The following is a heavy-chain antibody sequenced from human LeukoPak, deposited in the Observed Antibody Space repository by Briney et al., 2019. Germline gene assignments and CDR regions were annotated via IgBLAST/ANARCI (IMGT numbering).Heavy chain of an antibody. Sequence: LSLTCTVSGGSISGYYWSWIRQPPGKGLEWVGFIRTKAYGGTTGYAASVKGRFTISRDDSESIAYLQMNSLKTEDTAVYYCTRGSDTIFGVSRDGFDSWGQGTLVTVSS. CDR1: GGSISGYY. CDR3: TRGSDTIFGVSRDGFDS. CDR2: IRTKAYGGTT. V-gene: IGHV3-49*03. D-gene: IGHD3-3*01. J-gene: IGHJ4*02.